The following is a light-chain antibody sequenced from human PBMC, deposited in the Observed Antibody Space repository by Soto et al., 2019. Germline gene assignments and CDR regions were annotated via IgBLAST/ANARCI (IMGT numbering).Light chain of an antibody. Sequence: DIQMTQSPSSVSASVGDRVTITCRASQGFSSWLAWYQQKPWKAPKLLIYAASSLQSGVPSRFSGSGSGTDFTLTISSLQPEDFATYNCQQPNSIPLTFGQGTKVEIK. CDR2: AAS. V-gene: IGKV1-12*02. J-gene: IGKJ1*01. CDR1: QGFSSW. CDR3: QQPNSIPLT.